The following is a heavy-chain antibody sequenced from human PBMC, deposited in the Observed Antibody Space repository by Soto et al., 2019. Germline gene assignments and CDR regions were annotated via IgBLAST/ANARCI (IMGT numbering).Heavy chain of an antibody. Sequence: ASVKVSCKASGYTFTSYGISWVRQAPGQGLEWMGWISAYNGNTNYAQKLQSRVTMTTDTSRSTADMELRSLRSDDTAVYYCARVDDFWSGYSPGGGWFDPWGQGTLVTVSS. CDR1: GYTFTSYG. J-gene: IGHJ5*02. CDR3: ARVDDFWSGYSPGGGWFDP. V-gene: IGHV1-18*01. D-gene: IGHD3-3*01. CDR2: ISAYNGNT.